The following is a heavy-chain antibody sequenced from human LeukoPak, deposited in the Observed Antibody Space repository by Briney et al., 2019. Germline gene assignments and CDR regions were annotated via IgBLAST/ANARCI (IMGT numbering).Heavy chain of an antibody. V-gene: IGHV4-59*08. J-gene: IGHJ4*02. CDR3: ARLSCGDHNISFDY. D-gene: IGHD4-17*01. Sequence: YIYYLGGTNYNPALKRRVTISVDTSKNQFSLKLSSVTAADTAVYYCARLSCGDHNISFDYWGQGTLVTVSS. CDR2: IYYLGGT.